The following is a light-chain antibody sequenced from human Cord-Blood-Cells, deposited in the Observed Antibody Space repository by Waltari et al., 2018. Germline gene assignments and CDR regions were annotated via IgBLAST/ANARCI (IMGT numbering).Light chain of an antibody. CDR3: QSADSSGTYVV. J-gene: IGLJ2*01. V-gene: IGLV3-25*02. CDR2: KDS. Sequence: SYELTQPPSVSVSPGQTARITCSGDALPKQYVYWYQQKPGQAPVPVIYKDSERPSGIPERFSGSSSGTTVTLTISGVQAEDEADYYCQSADSSGTYVVFGGGTKLTVL. CDR1: ALPKQY.